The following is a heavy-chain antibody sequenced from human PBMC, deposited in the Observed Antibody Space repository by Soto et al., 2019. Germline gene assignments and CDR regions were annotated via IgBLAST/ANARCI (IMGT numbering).Heavy chain of an antibody. CDR3: ARGDSSGASDY. D-gene: IGHD6-19*01. V-gene: IGHV3-30-3*01. Sequence: QVQLVESGGGVVQPGRSLRLSCAASGSTFSSYAMHWVRQAPGKGLEWVAVISYDGSNKYYADSVKGRFTISRDNSKNTLYLQMNSLRAEDTAVYYCARGDSSGASDYWGQGTLVTVSS. J-gene: IGHJ4*02. CDR1: GSTFSSYA. CDR2: ISYDGSNK.